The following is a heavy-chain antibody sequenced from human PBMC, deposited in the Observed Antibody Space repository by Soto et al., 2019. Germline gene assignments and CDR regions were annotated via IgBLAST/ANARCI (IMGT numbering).Heavy chain of an antibody. Sequence: GASVKVSCKASGYTFTSYGISWVRQAPGQGLEWMGWISAYNGNTNYAQKLQGRVTMTTDTSTSTAYMELRSLRSDDTAVYYCARDFKRDSNYFPKVSPDDAFDIWGQGTMVTVSS. CDR2: ISAYNGNT. CDR1: GYTFTSYG. J-gene: IGHJ3*02. D-gene: IGHD4-4*01. CDR3: ARDFKRDSNYFPKVSPDDAFDI. V-gene: IGHV1-18*01.